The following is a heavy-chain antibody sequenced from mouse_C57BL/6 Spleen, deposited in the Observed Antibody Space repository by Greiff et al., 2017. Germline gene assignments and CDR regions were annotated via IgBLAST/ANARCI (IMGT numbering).Heavy chain of an antibody. J-gene: IGHJ4*01. CDR2: IYPGDGDT. V-gene: IGHV1-80*01. D-gene: IGHD2-4*01. Sequence: QVQLQQSGAELVKPGASVKISCKASGYAFSSYWMNWVKQRPGKGLEGIGQIYPGDGDTNYNGKFKGKATLTADKSSSTAYMQLSSLTSEDSAVYFCARGGLRQDYAMDYWGQGTSVTVSS. CDR3: ARGGLRQDYAMDY. CDR1: GYAFSSYW.